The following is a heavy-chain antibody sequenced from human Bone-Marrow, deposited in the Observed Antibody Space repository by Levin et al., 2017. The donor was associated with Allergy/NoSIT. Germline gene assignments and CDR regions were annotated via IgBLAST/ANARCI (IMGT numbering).Heavy chain of an antibody. CDR3: AREYSSSPIYFIGSYPFDV. Sequence: GGSLRLSCTASGFGVSDNYMNWVRQAPGKGLEWVSVIHGGGATYYGDSVKGRFTISRDDSKNKVYLQMNSLRAEDTAVYDCAREYSSSPIYFIGSYPFDVWGQGTTVTVSS. CDR2: IHGGGAT. V-gene: IGHV3-53*01. D-gene: IGHD3-16*02. J-gene: IGHJ3*01. CDR1: GFGVSDNY.